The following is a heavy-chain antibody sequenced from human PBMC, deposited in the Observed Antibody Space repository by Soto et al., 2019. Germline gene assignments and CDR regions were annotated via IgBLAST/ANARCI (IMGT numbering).Heavy chain of an antibody. CDR1: GFTFSSYA. J-gene: IGHJ4*02. CDR3: AKGSYGSSLTPSDY. Sequence: PWGSLRLSCAASGFTFSSYAMSWVRQAPGKGLEWVSAISGSGGSTYYADSVKGRFTISRDNSKNTLYLQMNSLRAEDTAVYYCAKGSYGSSLTPSDYWGQGTLVTVSS. V-gene: IGHV3-23*01. CDR2: ISGSGGST. D-gene: IGHD6-13*01.